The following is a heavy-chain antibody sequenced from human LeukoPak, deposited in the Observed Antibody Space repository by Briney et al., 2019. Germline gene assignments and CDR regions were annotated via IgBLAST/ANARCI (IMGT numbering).Heavy chain of an antibody. J-gene: IGHJ3*02. V-gene: IGHV3-30-3*02. Sequence: SCKASGYTFTSYAMHWVRQAPGKGLEWVAVISYDGSNKYYADSVKGRFTISRDNSKNTLYLQMNSLRAEDTAVYYCEKRMVTADDAFDIWGQGTMVTVSS. CDR3: EKRMVTADDAFDI. CDR2: ISYDGSNK. CDR1: GYTFTSYA. D-gene: IGHD2-21*02.